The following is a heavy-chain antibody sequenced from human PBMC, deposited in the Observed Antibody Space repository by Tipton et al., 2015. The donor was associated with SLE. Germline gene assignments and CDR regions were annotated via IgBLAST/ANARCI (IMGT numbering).Heavy chain of an antibody. V-gene: IGHV4-34*01. CDR3: AGTIATAGRYFDL. CDR2: INHRGGT. D-gene: IGHD6-13*01. Sequence: TLSLTCDVYGGSFSGYYWNWIRQSPGKGLEWIGEINHRGGTNYNPSLESRVTMSGDTSKNQFSLNLSSVTAADTAVYYCAGTIATAGRYFDLWGRGTLVTVSS. CDR1: GGSFSGYY. J-gene: IGHJ2*01.